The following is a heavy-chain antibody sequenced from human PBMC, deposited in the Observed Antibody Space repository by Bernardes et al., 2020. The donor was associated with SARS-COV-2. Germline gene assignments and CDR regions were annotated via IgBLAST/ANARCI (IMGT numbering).Heavy chain of an antibody. CDR3: ARDGQGSGSSDWDYGMDV. CDR1: GFTFSSYG. Sequence: GGSLRLSCAASGFTFSSYGMHWVRQAPGKGLEWVAVIWYDGSNKYYADSVKGRFTISRDNSKNTLYLQMNSLRAEDTAVYYCARDGQGSGSSDWDYGMDVWGQGTTVTVSS. D-gene: IGHD3-10*01. V-gene: IGHV3-33*01. J-gene: IGHJ6*02. CDR2: IWYDGSNK.